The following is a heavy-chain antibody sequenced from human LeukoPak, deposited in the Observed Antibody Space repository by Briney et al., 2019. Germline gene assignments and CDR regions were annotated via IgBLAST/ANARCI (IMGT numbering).Heavy chain of an antibody. CDR2: ISYEGNNK. Sequence: PGGSLRLSCAASGFTFSSYGMHWVRQTPGKGLECVAGISYEGNNKYYADSVKGRFTISRDDSKNTMYLQMNSLRAEDTAVYYCASAFDIWGQGTMVTVSS. J-gene: IGHJ3*02. CDR1: GFTFSSYG. CDR3: ASAFDI. V-gene: IGHV3-30*03.